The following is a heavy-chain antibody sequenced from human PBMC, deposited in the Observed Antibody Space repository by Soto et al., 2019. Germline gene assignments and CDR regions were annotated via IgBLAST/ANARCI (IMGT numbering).Heavy chain of an antibody. J-gene: IGHJ4*02. CDR1: GGSISSGGYS. Sequence: QLQLLESGSGLVKPSQTLSLTCAVSGGSISSGGYSSGWIWQPPGKGLEWIGYIYHSVSTYYNPSLKRRVTISVDRSKNQFSLRLSSVTAAVTAVYYCARGPVYWGQGTLVTVSS. V-gene: IGHV4-30-2*01. CDR3: ARGPVY. CDR2: IYHSVST.